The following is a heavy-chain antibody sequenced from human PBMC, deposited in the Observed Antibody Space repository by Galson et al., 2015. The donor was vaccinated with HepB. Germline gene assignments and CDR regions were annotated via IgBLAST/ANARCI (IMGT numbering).Heavy chain of an antibody. D-gene: IGHD6-19*01. CDR2: ISYDGSNK. CDR3: AREGYSSGSFNWFDP. J-gene: IGHJ5*02. CDR1: GFTFSSYA. V-gene: IGHV3-30-3*01. Sequence: SLRLSCAASGFTFSSYAMHWVRQAPGKGLEWVAVISYDGSNKYYADSVKGRFTISRDNSKNTLYLQMNSLRAEDTAVYYCAREGYSSGSFNWFDPWGQGTLVTVSS.